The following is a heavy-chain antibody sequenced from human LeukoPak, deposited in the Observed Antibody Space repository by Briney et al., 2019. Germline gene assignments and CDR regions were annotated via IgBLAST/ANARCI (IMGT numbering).Heavy chain of an antibody. J-gene: IGHJ4*02. V-gene: IGHV4-59*05. Sequence: SETLSLTCTVSGGSISSYYWSWIRQPPGKGLEWIGSIYYSGSTYYNPSLTSRVTISVDTSKNQFSLKLSSVTAADTAVYYCASPSYYYDSSGYPHFDYWGQGTLVTVSS. D-gene: IGHD3-22*01. CDR3: ASPSYYYDSSGYPHFDY. CDR1: GGSISSYY. CDR2: IYYSGST.